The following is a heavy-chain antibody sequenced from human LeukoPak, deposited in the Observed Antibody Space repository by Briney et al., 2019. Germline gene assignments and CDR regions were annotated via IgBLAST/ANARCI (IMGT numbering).Heavy chain of an antibody. CDR1: GFTFSSYA. CDR3: ARLRYFDWLLFFDY. V-gene: IGHV3-23*01. J-gene: IGHJ4*02. D-gene: IGHD3-9*01. Sequence: GGSLRLSCAASGFTFSSYAMSWVRQAPGKGLEWVSAISGSGGSTYYADSVKGRFTISRDNSKNTLYLQVNSLRAEDTAVYYCARLRYFDWLLFFDYWGQGTLVTVSS. CDR2: ISGSGGST.